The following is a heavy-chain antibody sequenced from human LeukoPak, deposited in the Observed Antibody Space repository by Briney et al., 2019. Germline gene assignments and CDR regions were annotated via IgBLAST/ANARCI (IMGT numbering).Heavy chain of an antibody. CDR2: INPDESTK. Sequence: GGSLRLSCVASGFTFSSSWMSWVRQAPGGGLEFVANINPDESTKNYVDSVKGRFTISRDNAKNSLYLQMNSLRAEDTAVYYCAKGGSPLLPEYFQHWGQGTLVTVSS. CDR3: AKGGSPLLPEYFQH. CDR1: GFTFSSSW. D-gene: IGHD1-26*01. J-gene: IGHJ1*01. V-gene: IGHV3-7*03.